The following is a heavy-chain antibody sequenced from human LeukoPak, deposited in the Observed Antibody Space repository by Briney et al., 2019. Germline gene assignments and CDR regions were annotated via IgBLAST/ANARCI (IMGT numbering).Heavy chain of an antibody. V-gene: IGHV3-66*01. CDR1: GFTVSSNY. D-gene: IGHD3-9*01. CDR2: IYSGGST. J-gene: IGHJ4*02. Sequence: QPGGSLRLSCAASGFTVSSNYMSWVRQAPGKGLEWVSVIYSGGSTYYADSVKGRFTISRDNSKNTLYLQLNSLRAEDTAVYYCARVSVLRYFDWLFLFDYWGQGTLVTVSS. CDR3: ARVSVLRYFDWLFLFDY.